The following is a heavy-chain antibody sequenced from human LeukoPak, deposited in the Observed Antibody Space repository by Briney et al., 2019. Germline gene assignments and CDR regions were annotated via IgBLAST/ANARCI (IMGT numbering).Heavy chain of an antibody. Sequence: GGSLRLSCAASGFTFDDYAMHWVRQAPGKGLEWVSGISWNSGSIGYADSVKGRFTISRDNAKNSLYLQMNSLRAEDTAVYYCARDLYRIVVVPHYFDYWGQGTLVTVSS. V-gene: IGHV3-9*01. J-gene: IGHJ4*02. CDR1: GFTFDDYA. D-gene: IGHD3-22*01. CDR3: ARDLYRIVVVPHYFDY. CDR2: ISWNSGSI.